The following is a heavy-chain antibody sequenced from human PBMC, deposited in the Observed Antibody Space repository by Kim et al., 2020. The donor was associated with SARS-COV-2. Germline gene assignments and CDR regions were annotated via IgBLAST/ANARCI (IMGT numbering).Heavy chain of an antibody. Sequence: SETLSLTCAVYGGSFSGYYWSWIRQPPGKGLEWIGEINHSGSTNYNPSLKSRVTISVDTSKNQFSLKLSSVTAADTAVYYCARGRGYRGAFDIWGQGTMV. V-gene: IGHV4-34*01. D-gene: IGHD5-12*01. CDR2: INHSGST. J-gene: IGHJ3*02. CDR3: ARGRGYRGAFDI. CDR1: GGSFSGYY.